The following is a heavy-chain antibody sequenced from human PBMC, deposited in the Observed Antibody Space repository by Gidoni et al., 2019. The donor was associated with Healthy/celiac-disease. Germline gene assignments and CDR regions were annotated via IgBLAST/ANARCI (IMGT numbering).Heavy chain of an antibody. CDR1: GFTFSSYG. J-gene: IGHJ6*03. CDR3: AKDRCSSTSCYGYYYYYYMDV. D-gene: IGHD2-2*01. Sequence: QVQLVESGGGVVQPGRSLRLSCAASGFTFSSYGMHWVRQAPGKGLELVAVISYDGSNKYYADSVKGRFTISRDNSKNTLYLQMNSLRAEDTAVYYCAKDRCSSTSCYGYYYYYYMDVWGKGTTVTVSS. CDR2: ISYDGSNK. V-gene: IGHV3-30*18.